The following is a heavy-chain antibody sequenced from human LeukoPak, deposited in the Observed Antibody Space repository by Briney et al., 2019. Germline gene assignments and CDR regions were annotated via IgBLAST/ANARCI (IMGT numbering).Heavy chain of an antibody. J-gene: IGHJ4*02. Sequence: ASVKVSCKASGYTFTSYGISWVRQAPGQGLEWMGWISAYNGNTNYAQKLQGRVTMTTDTSTSTAYMELRSLRSDDTAVYYCATDPNYDFWSGTPAAGYWGQGTLVTVSS. V-gene: IGHV1-18*01. CDR1: GYTFTSYG. D-gene: IGHD3-3*01. CDR2: ISAYNGNT. CDR3: ATDPNYDFWSGTPAAGY.